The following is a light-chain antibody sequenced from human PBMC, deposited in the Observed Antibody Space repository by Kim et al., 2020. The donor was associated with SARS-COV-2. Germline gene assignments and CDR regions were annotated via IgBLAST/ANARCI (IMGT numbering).Light chain of an antibody. CDR1: SSDVGSYNL. CDR2: EGS. V-gene: IGLV2-23*01. Sequence: QSALTQPASVSGSPGQAITISCTGTSSDVGSYNLVSWYQQHPGKAPKLMIYEGSKRPSGVSNRFSGSKSGNTASLTISELQAEDEADYYCCSYAGSSTVVFCGGTQRTVL. J-gene: IGLJ2*01. CDR3: CSYAGSSTVV.